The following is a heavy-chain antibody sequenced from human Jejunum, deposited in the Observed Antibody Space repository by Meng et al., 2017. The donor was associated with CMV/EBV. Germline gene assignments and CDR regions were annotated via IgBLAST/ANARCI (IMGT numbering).Heavy chain of an antibody. J-gene: IGHJ6*02. CDR3: VRDGGTYRTAATGGYDFYYYGLDV. Sequence: GGRQAPGQGLEWMALINPSGYSTTYAQKFQGRVTVTTDTSARTVQLQVSGLRSEDTAVYYCVRDGGTYRTAATGGYDFYYYGLDVWGQGTTGTGSS. V-gene: IGHV1-46*01. CDR2: INPSGYST. D-gene: IGHD1-14*01.